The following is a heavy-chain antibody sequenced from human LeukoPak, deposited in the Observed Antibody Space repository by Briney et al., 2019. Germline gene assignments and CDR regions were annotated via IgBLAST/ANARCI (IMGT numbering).Heavy chain of an antibody. V-gene: IGHV4-59*01. J-gene: IGHJ4*02. CDR2: IYYSGST. Sequence: SETLSPTCTVSGGSISSYYWNWIRQPPGKGLEWIGNIYYSGSTNYNPSLKSRITISVDTSKNQFSLKLSSVTAADTAVYYCASYSSGYSSYYFDYWGQGTLVTVSS. CDR1: GGSISSYY. CDR3: ASYSSGYSSYYFDY. D-gene: IGHD3-22*01.